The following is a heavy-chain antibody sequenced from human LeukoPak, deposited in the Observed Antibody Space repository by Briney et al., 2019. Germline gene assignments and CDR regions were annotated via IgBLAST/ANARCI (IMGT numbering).Heavy chain of an antibody. Sequence: QPGGSLRLSCAATGFTFSKSSMNWVRQAPGKGLEWISYISSSSRTRHYADSVKGRFTISRDNAKNSLYLQMDSLGPEDTAVYYCARDPYSGNYGTYYYYYMDVWGKGTTVTISS. CDR1: GFTFSKSS. D-gene: IGHD1-26*01. V-gene: IGHV3-48*04. CDR2: ISSSSRTR. CDR3: ARDPYSGNYGTYYYYYMDV. J-gene: IGHJ6*03.